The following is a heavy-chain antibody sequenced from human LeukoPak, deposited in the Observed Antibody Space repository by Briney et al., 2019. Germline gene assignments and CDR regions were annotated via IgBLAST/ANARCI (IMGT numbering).Heavy chain of an antibody. Sequence: NASETLSLTCAVYGGSFSGYYWSWIRQPPGKGLEWIGEINHSGSTNYNPSLKSRVTISVDTSKNQFSLKLSSVTAADTAVYYCARKAPYCSGGSCYFHYYGMDVWGQGTTVTVSS. CDR2: INHSGST. V-gene: IGHV4-34*01. J-gene: IGHJ6*02. D-gene: IGHD2-15*01. CDR1: GGSFSGYY. CDR3: ARKAPYCSGGSCYFHYYGMDV.